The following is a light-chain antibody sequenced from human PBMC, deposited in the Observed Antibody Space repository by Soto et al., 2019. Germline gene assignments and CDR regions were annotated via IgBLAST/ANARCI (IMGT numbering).Light chain of an antibody. Sequence: QSALTQPASVSGSPGQSITISCTGTSSDVGGYNYVSWYQQPPGKAPKLIIYNVNNRPSGVSNRFSGSKSGNTASLTISGLQAEDEADYYCSSYTSSSTPVVFGGGTKLTVL. CDR1: SSDVGGYNY. V-gene: IGLV2-14*01. CDR3: SSYTSSSTPVV. J-gene: IGLJ2*01. CDR2: NVN.